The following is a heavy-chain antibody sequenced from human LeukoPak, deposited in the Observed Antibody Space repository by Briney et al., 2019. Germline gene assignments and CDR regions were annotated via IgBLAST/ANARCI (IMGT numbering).Heavy chain of an antibody. CDR2: IYTSGST. Sequence: SETLSLTCTVSGGSISSYYWSWIRQPAGKGLEWIGRIYTSGSTNYNPSLKSRVTMSVDTSKNQFSLKLSSVTAADTAVYYCARGGNYYGSGILDPWGQGTLVTVSS. CDR3: ARGGNYYGSGILDP. J-gene: IGHJ5*02. D-gene: IGHD3-10*01. V-gene: IGHV4-4*07. CDR1: GGSISSYY.